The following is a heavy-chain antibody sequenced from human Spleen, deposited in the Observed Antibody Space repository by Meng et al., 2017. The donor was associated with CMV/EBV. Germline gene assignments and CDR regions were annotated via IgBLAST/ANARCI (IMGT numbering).Heavy chain of an antibody. Sequence: SSSSRSYYWGWNRQGPRKGLEWIGSIDYRGSTYYNASIKRRVTISVDTTKNQFSLKLSSVIDADTAVYYCARDLGSFVAAASGWFDPWGQGTLVTVSS. CDR2: IDYRGST. V-gene: IGHV4-39*07. CDR1: SSSSRSYY. J-gene: IGHJ5*02. CDR3: ARDLGSFVAAASGWFDP. D-gene: IGHD6-13*01.